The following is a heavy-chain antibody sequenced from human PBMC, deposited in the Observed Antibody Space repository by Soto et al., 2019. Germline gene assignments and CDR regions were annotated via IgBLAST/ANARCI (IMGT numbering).Heavy chain of an antibody. D-gene: IGHD1-20*01. CDR2: IIPIFGTA. CDR1: GGTFSSYA. V-gene: IGHV1-69*01. Sequence: QVQLVQSGAEVKKPGSSVKVSCKASGGTFSSYAISWVRQAPGQGLEWMGGIIPIFGTANYAQKFQGRVTITADESTSTAYMELSSLRSEDTAVYYCAKDTSITGTTWGAYYYYGMDVWGQGTTVTVSS. CDR3: AKDTSITGTTWGAYYYYGMDV. J-gene: IGHJ6*02.